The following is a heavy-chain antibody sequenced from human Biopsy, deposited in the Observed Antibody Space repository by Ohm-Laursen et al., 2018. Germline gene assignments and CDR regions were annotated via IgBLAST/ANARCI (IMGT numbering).Heavy chain of an antibody. Sequence: TLSLTCTVSGGSINSHHWSWIRQPAGKGLEWIGRVYISGGTTYNPSLKSRVTMSLDTSKNQFSLRLRSVTAADTAVYYCARDSPSYADYPSDYWGQGTLVTVSS. CDR1: GGSINSHH. V-gene: IGHV4-4*07. CDR3: ARDSPSYADYPSDY. D-gene: IGHD4-17*01. CDR2: VYISGGT. J-gene: IGHJ4*02.